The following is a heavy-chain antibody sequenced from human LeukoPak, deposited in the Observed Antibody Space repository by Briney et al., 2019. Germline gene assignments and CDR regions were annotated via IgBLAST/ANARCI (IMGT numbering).Heavy chain of an antibody. J-gene: IGHJ4*02. CDR1: GFTFSSYG. CDR2: IRAGGDNT. D-gene: IGHD6-19*01. V-gene: IGHV3-23*01. CDR3: ARGTLYSGWSYYLDY. Sequence: GGSLRLSCAASGFTFSSYGMSWVRQAPGKGLEWVSGIRAGGDNTYYADSVKGRFTISRDNSKDTLFLRMSSLRAADTAVYYCARGTLYSGWSYYLDYWGQGTLVTVSS.